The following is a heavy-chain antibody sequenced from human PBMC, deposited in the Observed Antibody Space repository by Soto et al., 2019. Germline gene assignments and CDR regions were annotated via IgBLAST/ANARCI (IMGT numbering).Heavy chain of an antibody. Sequence: ASGPTLVNPPQPLTLTCTFSGFSLGTSGVGVGWIRQPPGKALEWLALIYWDDDKRYSPSLKSRLTITKDTSKNQVVLTMTNMDPVDTATYYCAHSSMATISYDWFDPWGQGTLVTVSS. V-gene: IGHV2-5*02. CDR3: AHSSMATISYDWFDP. D-gene: IGHD5-12*01. CDR2: IYWDDDK. CDR1: GFSLGTSGVG. J-gene: IGHJ5*02.